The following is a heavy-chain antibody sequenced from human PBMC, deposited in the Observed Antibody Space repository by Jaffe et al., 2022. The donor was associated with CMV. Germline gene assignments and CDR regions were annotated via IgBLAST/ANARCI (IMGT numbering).Heavy chain of an antibody. CDR1: GYTFTGYY. J-gene: IGHJ4*02. Sequence: QVQLVQSGAEVKKPGASVKVSCKASGYTFTGYYMHWVRQAPGQGLEWMGWINPNSGGTNYAQKFQGRVTMTRDTSISTAYMELSRLRSDDTAVYYCARERGGITGTPGEVDYWGQGTLVTVSS. D-gene: IGHD1-20*01. V-gene: IGHV1-2*02. CDR2: INPNSGGT. CDR3: ARERGGITGTPGEVDY.